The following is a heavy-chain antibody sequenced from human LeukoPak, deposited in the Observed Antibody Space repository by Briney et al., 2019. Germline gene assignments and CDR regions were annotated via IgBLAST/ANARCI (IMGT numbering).Heavy chain of an antibody. CDR1: GYIFTGYH. CDR2: INPNTGGT. D-gene: IGHD4-11*01. CDR3: ARDGSADYLSAPSNTPLVPLDY. J-gene: IGHJ4*02. V-gene: IGHV1-2*02. Sequence: ASVKVSCKTSGYIFTGYHLHWVRQAPGQGLEWTGWINPNTGGTNSAQSFQGRVTMTRDTSITTVYMELYRLTSDDTAVYYCARDGSADYLSAPSNTPLVPLDYWGQGTLVTVSS.